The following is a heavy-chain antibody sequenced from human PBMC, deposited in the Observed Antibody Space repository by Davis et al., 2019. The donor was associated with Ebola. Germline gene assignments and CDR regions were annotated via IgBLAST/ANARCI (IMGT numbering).Heavy chain of an antibody. CDR1: GYTFTSYW. CDR2: IDPSDSYT. CDR3: ARLSIAARLNTDY. D-gene: IGHD6-6*01. V-gene: IGHV5-10-1*01. Sequence: KVSCKASGYTFTSYWISWVRQMPGKGLEWMGRIDPSDSYTNYSPSFQGHVTISADKSISTAYLQWSSLKASDTAMYYCARLSIAARLNTDYWGQGTLVTVSS. J-gene: IGHJ4*02.